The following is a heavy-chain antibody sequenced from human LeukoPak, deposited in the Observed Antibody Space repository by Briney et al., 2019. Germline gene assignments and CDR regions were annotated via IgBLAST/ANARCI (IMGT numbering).Heavy chain of an antibody. CDR3: ARDVLRPVRGVPNWFDP. CDR2: ISDDGNKE. D-gene: IGHD3-10*01. V-gene: IGHV3-30*03. Sequence: GGSLRLSCATFDFPFSGYGMHWVRQAPGKGLEWVAFISDDGNKEEYAESLRGRFTISRDNAKNTVFLEMNSLRSDDTALYYCARDVLRPVRGVPNWFDPWGQGTLVTVSS. CDR1: DFPFSGYG. J-gene: IGHJ5*02.